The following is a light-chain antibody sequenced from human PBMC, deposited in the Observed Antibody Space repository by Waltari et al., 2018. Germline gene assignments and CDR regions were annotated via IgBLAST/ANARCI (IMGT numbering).Light chain of an antibody. Sequence: QAALTQPPSVSKSLGQSVTISCTGTSSDVGGHNDVSWYQHDPGTAPRLLIYDVNKRPSGVSDRFSGSKSGDTASLTISGLQAEDDGDYYCNSYRSGNTYIFGGGTRLTVL. J-gene: IGLJ2*01. CDR2: DVN. V-gene: IGLV2-14*03. CDR3: NSYRSGNTYI. CDR1: SSDVGGHND.